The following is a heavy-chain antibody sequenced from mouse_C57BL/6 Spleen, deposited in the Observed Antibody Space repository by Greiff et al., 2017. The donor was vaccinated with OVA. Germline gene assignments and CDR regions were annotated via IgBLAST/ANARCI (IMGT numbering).Heavy chain of an antibody. V-gene: IGHV5-17*01. CDR2: ISSGSSTI. Sequence: EVKVVESGGGLVKPGGSLKLSCAASGFTFSDYGMHWVRQAPEKGLEWVAYISSGSSTIYYADTVKGRFTISRDNAKNTLFLQMTSLRSEDTAMYYCARGGSTMITPYWYFDVWGTGTTVTVSS. CDR3: ARGGSTMITPYWYFDV. CDR1: GFTFSDYG. D-gene: IGHD2-4*01. J-gene: IGHJ1*03.